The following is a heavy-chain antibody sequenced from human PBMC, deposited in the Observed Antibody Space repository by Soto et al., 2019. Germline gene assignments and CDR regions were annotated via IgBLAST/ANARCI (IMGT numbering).Heavy chain of an antibody. Sequence: QVSLVQSGAEVKKAGSSVKVSCKASEGTFSSYGISWVRQAPGQGLEWMGGIIPIYETVTYAQRFQGRLTISADESTSTAYMELSSLRPDDTAVDYCARDLVVTAKCLDPWGQGTLVTVSS. J-gene: IGHJ5*02. D-gene: IGHD2-21*02. CDR1: EGTFSSYG. CDR3: ARDLVVTAKCLDP. V-gene: IGHV1-69*01. CDR2: IIPIYETV.